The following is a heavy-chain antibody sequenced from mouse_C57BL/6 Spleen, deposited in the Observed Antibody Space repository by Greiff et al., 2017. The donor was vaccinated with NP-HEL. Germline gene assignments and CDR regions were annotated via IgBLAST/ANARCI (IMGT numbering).Heavy chain of an antibody. CDR2: IIRVGGTP. CDR3: ARHGGSGYLIDD. J-gene: IGHJ4*01. D-gene: IGHD3-2*02. V-gene: IGHV5-2*01. Sequence: EVQLVESGGGLVQPGESLKLSCESNEYDFPSPDMSLVRTTPAKRLAFVAAIIRVGGTPYYPDTMERRFIISRDNTKKTLYLQMSSLRTEDTALYYCARHGGSGYLIDDWGQGTSVTVSS. CDR1: EYDFPSPD.